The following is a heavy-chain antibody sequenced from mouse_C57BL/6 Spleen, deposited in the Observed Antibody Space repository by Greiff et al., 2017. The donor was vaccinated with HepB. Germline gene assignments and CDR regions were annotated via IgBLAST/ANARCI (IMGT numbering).Heavy chain of an antibody. CDR2: INPYNGGT. V-gene: IGHV1-19*01. D-gene: IGHD1-1*01. J-gene: IGHJ1*03. CDR1: GYTFTDYY. Sequence: EVQLQQSGPVLVKPGASVKMSCKASGYTFTDYYMNWVKQSHGKSLEWIGVINPYNGGTSYNQKFKGKATLTVDKSSSTAYMELNSLTSEDSAVYYCARRGVSLGGSSYWYFDVWGTGTTVTVSS. CDR3: ARRGVSLGGSSYWYFDV.